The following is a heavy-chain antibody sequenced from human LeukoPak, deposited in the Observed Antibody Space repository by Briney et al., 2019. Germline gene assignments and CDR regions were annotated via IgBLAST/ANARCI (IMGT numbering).Heavy chain of an antibody. CDR2: INHSGST. J-gene: IGHJ4*02. Sequence: SETLSLTCAVYGGSFSGYYWSWIRQPPGKGLEWIGEINHSGSTNYNPSLKSRVTISVDTSKNQFSLKLSSVTAADTAVYYCARTSTYYDFWSGYRDFDYWGQGTLVTVSS. V-gene: IGHV4-34*01. CDR3: ARTSTYYDFWSGYRDFDY. CDR1: GGSFSGYY. D-gene: IGHD3-3*01.